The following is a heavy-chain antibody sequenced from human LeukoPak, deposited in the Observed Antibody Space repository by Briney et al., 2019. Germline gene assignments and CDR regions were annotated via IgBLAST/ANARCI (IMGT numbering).Heavy chain of an antibody. Sequence: KPSGTLSLTCAVSGGSISSSNWWSWVRQPPGKGLEWIGEIYHSGSTNYNPSLKSRVTMSVDTSKNQFTLKLSSVTAADTAVYYCAAVWFGEGFPSFDPWGQGTLVTVSS. D-gene: IGHD3-10*01. CDR3: AAVWFGEGFPSFDP. CDR2: IYHSGST. J-gene: IGHJ5*02. V-gene: IGHV4-4*02. CDR1: GGSISSSNW.